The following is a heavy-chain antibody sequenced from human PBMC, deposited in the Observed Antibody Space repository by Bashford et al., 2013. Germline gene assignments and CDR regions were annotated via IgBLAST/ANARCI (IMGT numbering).Heavy chain of an antibody. D-gene: IGHD1-1*01. CDR2: IKQYGSEK. V-gene: IGHV3-7*01. Sequence: VRQAPGKGLEWVANIKQYGSEKYYVDSVEGRFTISRDDAKNSLYLQMSSLRADDTAVYYCATTSRPSTIGTRDYGLDVWGQGTTVTVSS. J-gene: IGHJ6*02. CDR3: ATTSRPSTIGTRDYGLDV.